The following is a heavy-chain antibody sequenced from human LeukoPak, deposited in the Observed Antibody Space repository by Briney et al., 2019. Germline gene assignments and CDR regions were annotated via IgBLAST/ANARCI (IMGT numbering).Heavy chain of an antibody. J-gene: IGHJ1*01. CDR3: ASHYGNCSTTSCSEYFQH. V-gene: IGHV4-4*07. CDR2: IYTSGTT. Sequence: QSSETLSLTCTVSGGSISGYYWSWTRQPAGKGLEWIGRIYTSGTTHDNPFLKSRVTMSVDTSKNQVSLKVSSVTAADTAVYYCASHYGNCSTTSCSEYFQHWGQGTLVTVSS. D-gene: IGHD2-2*01. CDR1: GGSISGYY.